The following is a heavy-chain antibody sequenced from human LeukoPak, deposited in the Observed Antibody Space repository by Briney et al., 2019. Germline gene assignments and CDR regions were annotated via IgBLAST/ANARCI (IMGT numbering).Heavy chain of an antibody. D-gene: IGHD3-22*01. CDR2: IYSGGST. Sequence: GGSLRLSCAASGFTVSSNYMSWVRQAPGKGVEWVSVIYSGGSTYYADSGKGRFTISRDNSKTTLYLQLNSLSAEDTAVYYCAREAGDSSNYYYYYGMDVWGQGTTVTVSS. CDR3: AREAGDSSNYYYYYGMDV. J-gene: IGHJ6*02. CDR1: GFTVSSNY. V-gene: IGHV3-66*01.